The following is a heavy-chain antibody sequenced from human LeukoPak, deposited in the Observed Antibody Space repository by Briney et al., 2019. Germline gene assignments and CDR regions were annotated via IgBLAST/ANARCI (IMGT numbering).Heavy chain of an antibody. CDR3: ARATPGGLHGYSFDY. CDR2: MNPNRGNT. Sequence: ASVKVSCKASGYTFKNYDINWVRQAPGQGLEWMGWMNPNRGNTVFAQKFQDRVSMTRTTSINTAYMELTSLRSGDTAVYYCARATPGGLHGYSFDYWGQGTVVTVYS. CDR1: GYTFKNYD. D-gene: IGHD5-24*01. V-gene: IGHV1-8*02. J-gene: IGHJ4*02.